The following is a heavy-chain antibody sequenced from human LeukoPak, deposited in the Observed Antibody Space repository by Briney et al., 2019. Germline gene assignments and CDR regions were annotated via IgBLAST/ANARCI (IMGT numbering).Heavy chain of an antibody. D-gene: IGHD3-22*01. CDR2: INPNSGGT. J-gene: IGHJ5*02. V-gene: IGHV1-2*02. Sequence: ASVKVSCKASGYTFTGYYMHWVRQAPGQGLEWMGWINPNSGGTDYAQKFQGRVTMTRDTSINTAYLELSRLTSDDTAVYYCARVLIRRHYETSGYYYDDPWGQGTLVTVSS. CDR3: ARVLIRRHYETSGYYYDDP. CDR1: GYTFTGYY.